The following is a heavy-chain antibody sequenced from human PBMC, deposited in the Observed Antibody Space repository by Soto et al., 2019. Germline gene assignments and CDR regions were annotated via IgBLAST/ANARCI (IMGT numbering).Heavy chain of an antibody. Sequence: WWSLRLSCSASVFTFSSYSMNWVRQAPGKGLEWVSSISSSSSYIYYADSVKGRFTISRDNAKNSLYLQMNSLRAEDTAVYYCATNPGYSSGRVDYWGQGTLVTVSS. D-gene: IGHD6-19*01. V-gene: IGHV3-21*01. CDR3: ATNPGYSSGRVDY. J-gene: IGHJ4*02. CDR2: ISSSSSYI. CDR1: VFTFSSYS.